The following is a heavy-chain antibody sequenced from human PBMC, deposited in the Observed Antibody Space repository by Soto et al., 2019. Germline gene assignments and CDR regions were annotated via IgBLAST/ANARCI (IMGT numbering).Heavy chain of an antibody. CDR3: ARSQLELYYDFWSGSQSAFDI. D-gene: IGHD3-3*01. CDR1: GGSFSGYY. J-gene: IGHJ3*02. Sequence: LSLTCAVYGGSFSGYYWSWIRQPPGKGLEWIGEINHSGSTNYNPSLKSRVTISVDTSKNQFSLKLSSVTAADTAVYYCARSQLELYYDFWSGSQSAFDIWGQGTMVTVSS. CDR2: INHSGST. V-gene: IGHV4-34*01.